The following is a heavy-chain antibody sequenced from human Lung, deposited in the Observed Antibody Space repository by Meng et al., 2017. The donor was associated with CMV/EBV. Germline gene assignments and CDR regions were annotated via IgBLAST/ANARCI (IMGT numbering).Heavy chain of an antibody. J-gene: IGHJ4*02. V-gene: IGHV3-43D*03. CDR3: AKDRGSSSGRDLEN. CDR2: TPWYGDTK. D-gene: IGHD6-6*01. Sequence: EXXKIPFVGSGLTFNDYAMHWVPQTPGKGLEWVAFTPWYGDTKFYADSVRGRVTISRDNSKNSLYLQMNSLRPEDTAFYYCAKDRGSSSGRDLENWGQGXLVTVSS. CDR1: GLTFNDYA.